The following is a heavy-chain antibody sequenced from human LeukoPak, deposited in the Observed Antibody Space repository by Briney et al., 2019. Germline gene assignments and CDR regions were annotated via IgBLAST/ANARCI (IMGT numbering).Heavy chain of an antibody. V-gene: IGHV3-48*03. CDR1: GFTFSSYE. J-gene: IGHJ2*01. D-gene: IGHD2-15*01. CDR3: ARDPPPIYCSGGSCYEGPFWYFDL. Sequence: GGSLRLSCAASGFTFSSYEMNWVRQAPGKGLEWVSYISSSGSTIYYADSVKGRFTTSRDNAKNSLYLQMNSLRAEDTAVYYCARDPPPIYCSGGSCYEGPFWYFDLWGRGTLVTVSS. CDR2: ISSSGSTI.